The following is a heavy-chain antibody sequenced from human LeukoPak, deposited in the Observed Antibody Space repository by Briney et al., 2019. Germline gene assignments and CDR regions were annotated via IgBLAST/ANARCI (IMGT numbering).Heavy chain of an antibody. V-gene: IGHV3-30*18. CDR2: ISYDGSNK. D-gene: IGHD5-12*01. Sequence: XPGGSLRLSCAASGFTLSRYGMHWVRPATGKGMEWVAVISYDGSNKYNADSVKARFTTSRDNSKTTLYLQMNSLRAEDTAVYYCAKDAKSPDSGYKPVYYYYYYYMDVWGKGTTVTVSS. CDR1: GFTLSRYG. CDR3: AKDAKSPDSGYKPVYYYYYYYMDV. J-gene: IGHJ6*03.